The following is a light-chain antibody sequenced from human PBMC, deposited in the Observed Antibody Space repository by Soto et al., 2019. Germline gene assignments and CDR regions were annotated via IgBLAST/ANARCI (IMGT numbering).Light chain of an antibody. Sequence: DIKMTQFPSSLSASVGDRVTITCQTSQNIRSYLNWYQQKPGEAPKVLIYAASALQTGVPSRFSATGSGTDFTLTISSLQPEDFATYYCQYSYATLWTFGPGTKVEIK. V-gene: IGKV1-39*01. CDR3: QYSYATLWT. J-gene: IGKJ1*01. CDR1: QNIRSY. CDR2: AAS.